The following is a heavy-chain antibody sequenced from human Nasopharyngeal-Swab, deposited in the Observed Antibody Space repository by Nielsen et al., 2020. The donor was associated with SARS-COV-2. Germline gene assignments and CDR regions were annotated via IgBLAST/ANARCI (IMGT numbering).Heavy chain of an antibody. CDR1: GFTFSGSV. J-gene: IGHJ6*03. CDR2: IRSKANSYAT. CDR3: TRLGRSNAGCYYMDV. D-gene: IGHD4-11*01. V-gene: IGHV3-73*01. Sequence: GGSLRLSCAASGFTFSGSVMHWVRQASGKGLEWVGRIRSKANSYATAYAASVKGRFTISRDDSKNTAFLQMKSLKTEDTAVYYCTRLGRSNAGCYYMDVWGKGTTVTVSS.